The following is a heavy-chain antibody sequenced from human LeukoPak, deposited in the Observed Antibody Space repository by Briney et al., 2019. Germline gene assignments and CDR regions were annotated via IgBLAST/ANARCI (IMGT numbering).Heavy chain of an antibody. CDR1: GFTVSSNY. CDR2: ISYDGSNK. D-gene: IGHD7-27*01. V-gene: IGHV3-30*03. J-gene: IGHJ4*02. CDR3: YGDSFDY. Sequence: GGSLRLSCAASGFTVSSNYMSWVRQAPGKGLEWVAVISYDGSNKYYADSVKGRFTISRDNSKNTLYLQMNSLRAEDTAVYYCYGDSFDYWGQGTLVTVSS.